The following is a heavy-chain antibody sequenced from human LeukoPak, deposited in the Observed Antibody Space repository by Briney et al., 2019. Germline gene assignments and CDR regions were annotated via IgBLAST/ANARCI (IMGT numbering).Heavy chain of an antibody. V-gene: IGHV4-34*01. Sequence: PSETLSLTCAVYGGSFSGYYWSWIRQPPGKGLEWIGEINHSGSTNYNPSLKSRVTISVDTSENQFSLKLSSVTAADTAVYYCARVGAVAGTYYYYYMDVWGKGTTVTVSS. CDR3: ARVGAVAGTYYYYYMDV. D-gene: IGHD6-19*01. CDR2: INHSGST. J-gene: IGHJ6*03. CDR1: GGSFSGYY.